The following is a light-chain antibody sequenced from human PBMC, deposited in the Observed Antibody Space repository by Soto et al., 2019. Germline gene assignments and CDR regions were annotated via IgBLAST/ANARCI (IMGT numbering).Light chain of an antibody. J-gene: IGLJ2*01. CDR2: EVS. Sequence: QFALTQPASVSGSPGQSITISCTGTSSDVGSYNLVSWYQQLPGKAPKLMIYEVSKRPSGVSNRFSGSKSGNTASLTISGLQTEDEADYFCCSYAAITTPVIFGGGTKLTVL. CDR1: SSDVGSYNL. V-gene: IGLV2-23*02. CDR3: CSYAAITTPVI.